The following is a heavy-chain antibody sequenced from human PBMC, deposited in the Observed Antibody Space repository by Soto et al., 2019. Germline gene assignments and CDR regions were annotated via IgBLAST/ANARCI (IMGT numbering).Heavy chain of an antibody. V-gene: IGHV4-59*01. CDR1: GGSISSYY. CDR2: IYYSGST. Sequence: QVQLQESGPGLVKPSETLSLTCTVSGGSISSYYWSWIRQPPGKGLEWIGYIYYSGSTNYNPSLKSRVTISVDTSKNQFSLKLSSVTAADTAVYYCARDAPRGGDAFHIWGQGTMVTSLQ. J-gene: IGHJ3*02. D-gene: IGHD5-12*01. CDR3: ARDAPRGGDAFHI.